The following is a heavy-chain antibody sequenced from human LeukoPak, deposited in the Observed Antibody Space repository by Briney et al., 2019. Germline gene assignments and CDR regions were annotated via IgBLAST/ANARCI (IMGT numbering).Heavy chain of an antibody. J-gene: IGHJ5*02. Sequence: SGTLSLTCTVSGGSIAGSSYYWVWIRQPPGNGLEWIGTIYYSGSTYYNPSLKSRVTISVDTSKNQFSLRLSSVTAADTAVYYCAREVDAAAAYNWFDPWGQGTLVTVSS. CDR3: AREVDAAAAYNWFDP. CDR2: IYYSGST. CDR1: GGSIAGSSYY. D-gene: IGHD2-2*01. V-gene: IGHV4-39*07.